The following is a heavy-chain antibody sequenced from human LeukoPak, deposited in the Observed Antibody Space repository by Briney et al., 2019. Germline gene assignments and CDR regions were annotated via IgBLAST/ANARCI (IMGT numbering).Heavy chain of an antibody. V-gene: IGHV1-69*13. CDR3: ARDKNTAMARRYYFDY. CDR1: GGSFSGHA. CDR2: IIPIFGTA. Sequence: ASVKVSCKASGGSFSGHAISWVRQAPGQGLEWMGGIIPIFGTANYAEKFQGRVTITADDSTSTAYMELSSLRSEDTAVYYCARDKNTAMARRYYFDYWGQGTLVTVSS. D-gene: IGHD5-18*01. J-gene: IGHJ4*02.